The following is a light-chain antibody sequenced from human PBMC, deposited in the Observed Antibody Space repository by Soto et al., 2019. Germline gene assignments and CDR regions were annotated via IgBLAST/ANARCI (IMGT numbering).Light chain of an antibody. J-gene: IGLJ1*01. CDR1: STDVGGYNY. V-gene: IGLV2-14*01. CDR2: EVS. Sequence: QSSLDQPSSVSGSPGQSIPISCTGTSTDVGGYNYVSWYQHHPGKGPKLIIYEVSNRPSGVSDRFSGSKSGNKATLIISNLEAEDESDYYCGSYTSTDTPFVFGTGTKVTVL. CDR3: GSYTSTDTPFV.